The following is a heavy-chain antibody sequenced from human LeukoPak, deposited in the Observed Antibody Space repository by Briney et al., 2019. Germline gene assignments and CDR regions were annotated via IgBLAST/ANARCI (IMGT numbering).Heavy chain of an antibody. CDR2: ISGSGDST. V-gene: IGHV3-23*01. Sequence: GGSLRLSCAASGFTFSDYYMSWIRQAPGKGLEWVSDISGSGDSTYYADSVKGRFTISRDNSKDTLYLEMNSLRAEDTAIYYCAKARIPSGNGYYSDWGQGTLVTVSS. D-gene: IGHD3-22*01. CDR3: AKARIPSGNGYYSD. J-gene: IGHJ4*02. CDR1: GFTFSDYY.